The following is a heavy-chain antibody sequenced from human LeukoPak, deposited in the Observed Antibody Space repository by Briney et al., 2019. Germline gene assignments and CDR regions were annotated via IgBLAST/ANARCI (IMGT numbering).Heavy chain of an antibody. CDR1: GGSITSSSYY. D-gene: IGHD3-22*01. J-gene: IGHJ4*02. CDR3: ARDRGYYDSSGPLYYFDY. CDR2: IYQSGST. Sequence: PSETLSLTCTVSGGSITSSSYYWGWIRQPPGKGLEWIWAIYQSGSTYYNPSLKSRVTIYVDTSKNQFSLKLSSVTAADTAVYYCARDRGYYDSSGPLYYFDYWGQGTLVTVSS. V-gene: IGHV4-39*02.